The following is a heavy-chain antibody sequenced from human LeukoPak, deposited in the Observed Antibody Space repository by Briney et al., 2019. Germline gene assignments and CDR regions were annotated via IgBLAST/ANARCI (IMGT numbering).Heavy chain of an antibody. J-gene: IGHJ5*02. V-gene: IGHV1-2*06. Sequence: GASVKVSCKASGYTFTGYYMHWVRQAPGQGLEWVGRINPNSGGTNYAQKFQGRVTMTRDTSISTAYMELSRLRSNDTAVYYCARDKLTITPTSNNWFDPWGQGTLVTVSS. CDR3: ARDKLTITPTSNNWFDP. D-gene: IGHD3-3*01. CDR2: INPNSGGT. CDR1: GYTFTGYY.